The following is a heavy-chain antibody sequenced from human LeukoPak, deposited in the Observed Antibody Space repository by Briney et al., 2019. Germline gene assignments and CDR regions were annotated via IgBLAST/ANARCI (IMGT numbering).Heavy chain of an antibody. J-gene: IGHJ4*02. CDR3: ARQDCSSTSCYRGFDY. Sequence: GGSLRLSCAASGFSFDDYAMHWVRQAPGKGLEWVSGISWNSGSIGYADSVKGRFTISRDNAKNSLYLQMNSLRAEDTALYYCARQDCSSTSCYRGFDYWGQGTLVTVSS. CDR2: ISWNSGSI. CDR1: GFSFDDYA. V-gene: IGHV3-9*01. D-gene: IGHD2-2*01.